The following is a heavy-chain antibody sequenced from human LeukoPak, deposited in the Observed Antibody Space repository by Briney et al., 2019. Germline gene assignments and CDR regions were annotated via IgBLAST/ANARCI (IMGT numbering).Heavy chain of an antibody. J-gene: IGHJ4*02. CDR3: ATGFWGYCSRNSCPLDN. Sequence: GGSLRLSCAASGLTFSSYSMHWVRQAPGKGLEWISYIISTGSTTYYADSVKGRFTISRDNANNSVSLQMSSLRAEDTAVYYCATGFWGYCSRNSCPLDNWGQGTLVTVAS. D-gene: IGHD2-2*01. V-gene: IGHV3-48*01. CDR2: IISTGSTT. CDR1: GLTFSSYS.